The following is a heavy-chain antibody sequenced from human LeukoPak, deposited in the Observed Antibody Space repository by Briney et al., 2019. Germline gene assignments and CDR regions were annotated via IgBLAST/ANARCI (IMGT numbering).Heavy chain of an antibody. Sequence: GGSLRLSCAASGFPFSNYAMNWVRQAPGKGLEWVSGINSGGGTSYADSVKGRFTISRDTSRNTLYLQMNSLRAEDTALYYCAKGGEYIGGQGTLVTVSS. CDR3: AKGGEYI. J-gene: IGHJ4*02. CDR1: GFPFSNYA. V-gene: IGHV3-23*01. D-gene: IGHD1-1*01. CDR2: INSGGGT.